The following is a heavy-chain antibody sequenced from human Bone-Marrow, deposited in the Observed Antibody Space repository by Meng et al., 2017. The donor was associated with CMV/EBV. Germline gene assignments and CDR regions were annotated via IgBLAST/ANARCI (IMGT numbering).Heavy chain of an antibody. V-gene: IGHV3-15*01. CDR2: IKSKTDGGTT. J-gene: IGHJ4*02. CDR3: TTGGAMVRGVIITHFDY. Sequence: EVQLVESGGGLVKPGGSVRLSCAGCGVTFSNAWMSWVRQAPGKGLEWVGRIKSKTDGGTTDYAAPVKGRFTISRDDSKNTLYLQMNSLKTEDTAVYYCTTGGAMVRGVIITHFDYWGQGTLVTVAS. D-gene: IGHD3-10*01. CDR1: GVTFSNAW.